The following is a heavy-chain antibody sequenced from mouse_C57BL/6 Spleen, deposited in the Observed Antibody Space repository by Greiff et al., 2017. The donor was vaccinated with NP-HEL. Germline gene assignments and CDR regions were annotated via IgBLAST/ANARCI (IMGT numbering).Heavy chain of an antibody. Sequence: VQLKESGPELVKPGASVKISCKASGYSFTGYYMNWVKQSPEKSLEWIGEINPSTGGTTYNQKFKAKATLTVDKSSSTAYMQLKSLTSEDSAVYYCARSGDYAYAMDYWGQGTSVTVSS. D-gene: IGHD2-4*01. CDR2: INPSTGGT. J-gene: IGHJ4*01. CDR3: ARSGDYAYAMDY. CDR1: GYSFTGYY. V-gene: IGHV1-42*01.